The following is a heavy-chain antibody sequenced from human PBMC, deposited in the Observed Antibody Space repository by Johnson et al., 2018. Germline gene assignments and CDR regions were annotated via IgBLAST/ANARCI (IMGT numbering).Heavy chain of an antibody. Sequence: EVQLVESGGGLVQPGGSLSLSCSVSGFISSSYDMNWVRQSPGKGLEWISHTNIRSGVKVYADSVKGRFTISGDIGQKSGYMQMTSRRDEDTALYYCVRDLHYAFDWWGQGTMVTVSS. D-gene: IGHD4-11*01. J-gene: IGHJ3*01. CDR1: GFISSSYD. CDR3: VRDLHYAFDW. V-gene: IGHV3-48*02. CDR2: TNIRSGVK.